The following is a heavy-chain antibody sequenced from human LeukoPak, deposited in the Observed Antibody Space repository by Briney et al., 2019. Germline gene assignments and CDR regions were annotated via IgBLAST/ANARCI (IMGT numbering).Heavy chain of an antibody. Sequence: SETLSLTCTVSGGSISSGSYYWSWIRQPAGKGLKWIGRIYTSGSTNYNPSLKSRVTISVDTSKNQFSLKLSSVTAADTAVYYCARAEAVAGSDYWGQGTLVTVSS. CDR2: IYTSGST. CDR1: GGSISSGSYY. D-gene: IGHD6-19*01. V-gene: IGHV4-61*02. J-gene: IGHJ4*02. CDR3: ARAEAVAGSDY.